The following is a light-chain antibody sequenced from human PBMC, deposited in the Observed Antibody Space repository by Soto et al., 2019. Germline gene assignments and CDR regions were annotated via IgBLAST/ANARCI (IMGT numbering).Light chain of an antibody. CDR3: QQYASSPRT. CDR1: QSVSSSY. CDR2: GAS. V-gene: IGKV3-20*01. Sequence: EIVLSQSAGTLSLSPGERATLSCRASQSVSSSYLAWYQQRPGQAPRVLIFGASRRATGIPDRFSGSGSGTDFTLTISRLEPEDSAVYYCQQYASSPRTFGQGTKVDI. J-gene: IGKJ1*01.